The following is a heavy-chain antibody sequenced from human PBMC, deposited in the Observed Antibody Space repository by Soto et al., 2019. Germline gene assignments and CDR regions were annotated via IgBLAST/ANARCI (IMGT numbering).Heavy chain of an antibody. D-gene: IGHD1-20*01. J-gene: IGHJ4*02. V-gene: IGHV1-58*01. CDR3: AALPAYDWKNYYFDY. CDR2: IVVGSGST. CDR1: GFTFTSSA. Sequence: SVKVSFKASGFTFTSSAVQWVRQARGQHLEWIGWIVVGSGSTNYAQKFQERVTITRDMSTSTACMELSSLRSEDTAVFYCAALPAYDWKNYYFDYWGQGTPVTVSS.